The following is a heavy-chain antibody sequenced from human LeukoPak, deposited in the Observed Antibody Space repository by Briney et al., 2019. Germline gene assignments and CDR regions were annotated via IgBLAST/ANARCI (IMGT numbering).Heavy chain of an antibody. CDR2: INHSGST. CDR1: GGSISSSSYY. J-gene: IGHJ6*03. V-gene: IGHV4-39*07. Sequence: KPSETLSLTCTVSGGSISSSSYYWGWIRQPPGKGLEWIGEINHSGSTNYNPSLKSRVTISVDTSKNQFSLKLSSVTAADTAVYYCARTRGGKVLMHRYYYYMDVWGKGTTVTISS. CDR3: ARTRGGKVLMHRYYYYMDV. D-gene: IGHD4-23*01.